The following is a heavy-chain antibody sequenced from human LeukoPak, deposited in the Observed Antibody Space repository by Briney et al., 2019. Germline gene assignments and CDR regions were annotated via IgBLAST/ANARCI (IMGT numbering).Heavy chain of an antibody. CDR2: ISGSGDQT. Sequence: GGSLRLSCAASGFTFGSYAMSWVRRAPGKGLEWVSSISGSGDQTRYADSVKGRFTISRDNSQNTLYLQMNSLSVEDTGLYYCAKDREGRSGWFGDFDYWGQGTPVTVSS. CDR1: GFTFGSYA. D-gene: IGHD3-10*01. CDR3: AKDREGRSGWFGDFDY. V-gene: IGHV3-23*01. J-gene: IGHJ4*02.